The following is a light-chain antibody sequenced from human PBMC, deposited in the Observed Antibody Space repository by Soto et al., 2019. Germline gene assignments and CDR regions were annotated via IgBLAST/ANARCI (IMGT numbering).Light chain of an antibody. J-gene: IGKJ1*01. CDR1: QSVSSN. CDR3: QQYNNWLRT. CDR2: GAS. Sequence: IVLTQSPGTLSVSTGERATLSCMASQSVSSNLAWYQQKPGQAPRLLIYGASTRATGIPARFSGSGSGTEFTLTISSLQSEDFAVYYCQQYNNWLRTFGQGTIVAIK. V-gene: IGKV3-15*01.